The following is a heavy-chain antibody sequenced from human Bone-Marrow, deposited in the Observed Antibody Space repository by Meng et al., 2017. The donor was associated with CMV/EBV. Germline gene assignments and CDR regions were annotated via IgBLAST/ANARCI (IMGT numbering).Heavy chain of an antibody. Sequence: SETLFLTCTVSGGSISSYYWSWIRQPPGKGLEWIGYIYYSGSTNYNPSLKSRVTISVDTSKNQFSLKLSSVTAADTAVYYCARSSGAYDFWSGFWGQGKLVNIAS. V-gene: IGHV4-59*01. CDR1: GGSISSYY. J-gene: IGHJ4*02. CDR3: ARSSGAYDFWSGF. D-gene: IGHD3-3*01. CDR2: IYYSGST.